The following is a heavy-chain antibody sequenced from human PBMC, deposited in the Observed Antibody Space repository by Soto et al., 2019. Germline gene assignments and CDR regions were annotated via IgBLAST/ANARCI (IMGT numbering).Heavy chain of an antibody. J-gene: IGHJ3*02. V-gene: IGHV4-34*01. CDR1: GGSFSGYY. D-gene: IGHD2-15*01. Sequence: QVQLQQWGAGLLKPSETLSLTCAVYGGSFSGYYWSWIRQPPGKGLEWIGEINHSGSTNYNPSLKGQVTISVDTSKNQFSLKLSSVTAADTAVYYGARADSVGVVAAPRTDAFDIWGQGTMVTVSS. CDR3: ARADSVGVVAAPRTDAFDI. CDR2: INHSGST.